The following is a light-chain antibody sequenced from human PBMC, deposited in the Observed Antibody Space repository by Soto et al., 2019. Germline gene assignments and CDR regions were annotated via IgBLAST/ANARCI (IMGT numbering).Light chain of an antibody. J-gene: IGLJ1*01. Sequence: SVLTQPASVSGSPGQSITISCTGTSSDVGGYHYVSWYQQYPGKAPKVMIYDVSNRPSGVSNRFSGSKSGTTASLTISGLQAEDEADYYCSSYTSSITYVFGTGTKLTVL. CDR1: SSDVGGYHY. CDR2: DVS. V-gene: IGLV2-14*01. CDR3: SSYTSSITYV.